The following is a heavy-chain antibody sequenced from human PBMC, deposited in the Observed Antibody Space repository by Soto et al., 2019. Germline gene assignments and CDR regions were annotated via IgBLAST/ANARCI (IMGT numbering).Heavy chain of an antibody. D-gene: IGHD2-15*01. V-gene: IGHV1-18*04. CDR3: ARAPVVDNNRDSLDM. Sequence: QVHLVQSGAEVKTPGASVRVSCKTSGYTFSSFAVSWVRQAPGRGLEWVGWISGDNGNTKYAKSIQDRITLTTDTLTTTADMELRSLKSDATAVYSCARAPVVDNNRDSLDMWGQGTMVTVAS. CDR2: ISGDNGNT. CDR1: GYTFSSFA. J-gene: IGHJ3*02.